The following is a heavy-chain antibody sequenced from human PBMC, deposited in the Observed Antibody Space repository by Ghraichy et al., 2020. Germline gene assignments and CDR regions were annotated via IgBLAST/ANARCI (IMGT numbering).Heavy chain of an antibody. J-gene: IGHJ4*02. Sequence: GESLNISCAASGVTLNNYVVSWVRQAPGKGLEWVAHISGSGLSTYYGDSVRGRFSISRDNSKNTLYLQMNSLRAEDTAVYYCAKELSWPGGSDFWGPGSLVTVCS. CDR1: GVTLNNYV. CDR3: AKELSWPGGSDF. CDR2: ISGSGLST. V-gene: IGHV3-23*01. D-gene: IGHD1-26*01.